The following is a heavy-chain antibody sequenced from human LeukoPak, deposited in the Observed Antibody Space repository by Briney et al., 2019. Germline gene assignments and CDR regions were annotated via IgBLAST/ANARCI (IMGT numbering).Heavy chain of an antibody. J-gene: IGHJ4*02. V-gene: IGHV1-2*02. CDR1: GYTFTGYY. CDR2: INPNSGGT. D-gene: IGHD1-26*01. CDR3: ARGPFFRYSGSYSSYFDY. Sequence: GASVKVSCKASGYTFTGYYMHWVRQAPGQGLEWMGWINPNSGGTNYAQKFQGRVTMTRDTSISTAYMELSRLRSDDTAVYYCARGPFFRYSGSYSSYFDYWGQGTLVTVSS.